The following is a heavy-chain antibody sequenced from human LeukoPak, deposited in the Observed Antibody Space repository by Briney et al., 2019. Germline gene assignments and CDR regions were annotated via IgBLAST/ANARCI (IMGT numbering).Heavy chain of an antibody. CDR2: ISAYNGNT. CDR1: GYTFTSYG. Sequence: ASVKVSCKASGYTFTSYGISWVRQAPGQGLEWMGWISAYNGNTNYAQKLQGRVTMTTDTSTSTAYMELRSLRSDDTAVYYCARDPGITTTPGYYGMDVWGQGTTVTVSS. V-gene: IGHV1-18*01. CDR3: ARDPGITTTPGYYGMDV. D-gene: IGHD3-10*01. J-gene: IGHJ6*02.